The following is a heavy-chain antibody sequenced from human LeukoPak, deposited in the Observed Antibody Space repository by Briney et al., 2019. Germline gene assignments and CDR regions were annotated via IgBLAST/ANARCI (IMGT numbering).Heavy chain of an antibody. Sequence: ASVKVSCKASGGTVTTYTLTWVRQAPGQGLEWMGGIIPIFGKPNYAQKFQGRVTITADESTSTAYMELSSLRSEDTAVYYCARSPSGSYPFDYWGQGTLVTVSS. CDR1: GGTVTTYT. CDR3: ARSPSGSYPFDY. J-gene: IGHJ4*02. V-gene: IGHV1-69*01. CDR2: IIPIFGKP. D-gene: IGHD1-26*01.